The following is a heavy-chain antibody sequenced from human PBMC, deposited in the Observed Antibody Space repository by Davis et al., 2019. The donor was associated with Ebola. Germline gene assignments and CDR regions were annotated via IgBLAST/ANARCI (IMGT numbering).Heavy chain of an antibody. CDR3: ARVGLGSGSYEFDY. D-gene: IGHD3-10*01. J-gene: IGHJ4*02. CDR1: GYTFTSYA. V-gene: IGHV1-3*01. Sequence: ASVKVSCKASGYTFTSYAMHWVRQAPGQRLEWMGWINAGNGNTKYSQKFQGRVTITRDTSASTAYMELSSLRSEDTAVYYCARVGLGSGSYEFDYWGQGTLVTVSS. CDR2: INAGNGNT.